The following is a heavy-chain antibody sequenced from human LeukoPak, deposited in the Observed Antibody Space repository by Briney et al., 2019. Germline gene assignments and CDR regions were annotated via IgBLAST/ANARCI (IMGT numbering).Heavy chain of an antibody. J-gene: IGHJ6*03. CDR1: GGSFSGYY. CDR3: ARGRGRYCSSTSCYSTRYYMDV. CDR2: INHSGST. V-gene: IGHV4-34*01. Sequence: SETLSLTCAVYGGSFSGYYWSWIRQPPGKGLEWIGEINHSGSTNYNPSLKSRVTISVDTFKNQFSLKPSSVTAADTAVYYCARGRGRYCSSTSCYSTRYYMDVWGKGTTVTVSS. D-gene: IGHD2-2*01.